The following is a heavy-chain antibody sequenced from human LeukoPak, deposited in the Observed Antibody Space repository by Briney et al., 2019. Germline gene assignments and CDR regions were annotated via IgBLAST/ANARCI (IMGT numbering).Heavy chain of an antibody. Sequence: SETLSLTCTVSGGSISSYYWSWIRQPAGKGLEWIGRIYTSGGTNYNPSLKSRVTMSVDTSKNQFSLKLSSVTAADTAVYYCARMPDDPSMDWFDPWGQGTLVTVSS. D-gene: IGHD2/OR15-2a*01. V-gene: IGHV4-4*07. J-gene: IGHJ5*02. CDR2: IYTSGGT. CDR1: GGSISSYY. CDR3: ARMPDDPSMDWFDP.